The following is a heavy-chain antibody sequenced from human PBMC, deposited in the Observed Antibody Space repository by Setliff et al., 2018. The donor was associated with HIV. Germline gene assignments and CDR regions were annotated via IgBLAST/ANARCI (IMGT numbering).Heavy chain of an antibody. CDR3: ARGERIAVAGLYYFDS. V-gene: IGHV1-8*01. CDR1: GYTFTSYD. Sequence: GASVKLCKASGYTFTSYDINWVRQAPGQGLEWMGWMNPNSGNTGYVQKFQGRVTMTRNTSISTAYMELSSLRSEDTAVYYCARGERIAVAGLYYFDSWGQGTLVTVSS. D-gene: IGHD6-19*01. J-gene: IGHJ4*02. CDR2: MNPNSGNT.